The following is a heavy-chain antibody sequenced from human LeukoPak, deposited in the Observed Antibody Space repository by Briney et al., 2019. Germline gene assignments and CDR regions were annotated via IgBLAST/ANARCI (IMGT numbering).Heavy chain of an antibody. CDR1: GYNFRDYY. V-gene: IGHV1-2*02. J-gene: IGHJ3*01. D-gene: IGHD2/OR15-2a*01. CDR3: ARVDRLYVINQQAAYEI. Sequence: ASVKVSCKASGYNFRDYYIHWVLHAPGQGLEWMGWINPHSGGTRYAPKFQGRVTMSRDTFINTAYTELRRLRSDDTAVFYCARVDRLYVINQQAAYEIWGQGTRVTVSS. CDR2: INPHSGGT.